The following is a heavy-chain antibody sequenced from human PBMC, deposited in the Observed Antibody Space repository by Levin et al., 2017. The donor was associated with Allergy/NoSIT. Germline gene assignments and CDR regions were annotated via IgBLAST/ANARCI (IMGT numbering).Heavy chain of an antibody. CDR1: GFTFSSYS. J-gene: IGHJ4*02. V-gene: IGHV3-48*04. CDR2: IRPDNDIR. CDR3: ARDHSWSSDS. Sequence: GGSLRLSCAASGFTFSSYSMNWVRQAPGKGLEWISYIRPDNDIRSYADSVKGRFTISRDNARNSLYLQMKSLRAADTAVYYCARDHSWSSDSWGQGTLVTVSS. D-gene: IGHD2-8*02.